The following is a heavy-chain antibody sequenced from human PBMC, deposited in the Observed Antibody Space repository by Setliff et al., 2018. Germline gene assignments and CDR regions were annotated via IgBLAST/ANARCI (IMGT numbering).Heavy chain of an antibody. D-gene: IGHD3-10*02. V-gene: IGHV3-7*01. CDR3: LGAGTCSY. CDR1: GFSFRNCW. Sequence: PGGSLRLSCVATGFSFRNCWASWVRQAPGKGPEWLASINPGGSETYYVDSARGRFTISRDNARNSLSLQMNSLRSDDTAVYYCLGAGTCSYWGQGTRVTVSS. J-gene: IGHJ4*02. CDR2: INPGGSET.